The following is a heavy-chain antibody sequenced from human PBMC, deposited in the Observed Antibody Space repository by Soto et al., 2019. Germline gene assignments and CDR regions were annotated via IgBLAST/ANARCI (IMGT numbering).Heavy chain of an antibody. CDR2: ISYDGSNK. D-gene: IGHD5-18*01. J-gene: IGHJ5*02. V-gene: IGHV3-30*18. Sequence: LRLSCAASGFTFSSYGMHWVRQAPGKGLEWVAVISYDGSNKYYADSVKGRFTISRDNSKNTLYLQMNSLRAEDTAVYYCAKDSATAMAPNNWFDPWGQGTLVTVSS. CDR1: GFTFSSYG. CDR3: AKDSATAMAPNNWFDP.